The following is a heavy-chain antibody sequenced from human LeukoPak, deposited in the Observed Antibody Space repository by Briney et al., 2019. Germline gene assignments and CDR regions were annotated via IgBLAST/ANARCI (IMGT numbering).Heavy chain of an antibody. D-gene: IGHD6-19*01. CDR2: NNDSGST. CDR3: VRGRRQWLEPPSDYYYYMDV. Sequence: SEALSLTCGVYGGSLSGYYWSWVRQPPGKGLEWIAENNDSGSTNYNPSLKSRATISVDTSKSQTSLKLSSVTAADTAVYYCVRGRRQWLEPPSDYYYYMDVWGKGTTVTVSS. CDR1: GGSLSGYY. V-gene: IGHV4-34*01. J-gene: IGHJ6*03.